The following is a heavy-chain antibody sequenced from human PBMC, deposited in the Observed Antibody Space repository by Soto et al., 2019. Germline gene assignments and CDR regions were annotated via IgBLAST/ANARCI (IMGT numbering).Heavy chain of an antibody. CDR1: GGSISSYY. D-gene: IGHD2-15*01. CDR2: IYYSGST. Sequence: SETLSLTCTVSGGSISSYYWSWIRQPPGKGLEWIGYIYYSGSTNYNPSLKSRVTISVDTSKNQFSLKLSSVTAADTAVYYCARDRRWYCSGGSCFFSWSHHPYDVFYIWAQRTTVTVSS. CDR3: ARDRRWYCSGGSCFFSWSHHPYDVFYI. V-gene: IGHV4-59*01. J-gene: IGHJ3*02.